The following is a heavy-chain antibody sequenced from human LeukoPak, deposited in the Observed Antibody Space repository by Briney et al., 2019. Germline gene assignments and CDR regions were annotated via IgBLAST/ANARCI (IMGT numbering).Heavy chain of an antibody. CDR1: GFTFSSYA. V-gene: IGHV3-23*01. Sequence: PGGSLRLSCAASGFTFSSYAMSWVRQAPGKGLEWVSAISGSGGSTYYADSVKGRFPISRDNSKNTLYRQMNSLRAEDTAVYYCAAMVPYYYYGMDVWGQGTTVTVSS. J-gene: IGHJ6*02. CDR3: AAMVPYYYYGMDV. D-gene: IGHD3-10*01. CDR2: ISGSGGST.